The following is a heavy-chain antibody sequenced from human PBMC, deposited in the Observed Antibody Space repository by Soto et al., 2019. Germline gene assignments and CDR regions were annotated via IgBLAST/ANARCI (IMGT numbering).Heavy chain of an antibody. CDR2: ISAYNGNT. Sequence: GASVKVSCTASGYTFTSYGISWVRQAPGQGLEWMGWISAYNGNTNYAQKLQGRVTMTTDTSTSTAYMELRSLRSDDTAVYYCARVGDYDSSGYYYGVYWFDPWGQGTLVTVSS. CDR3: ARVGDYDSSGYYYGVYWFDP. J-gene: IGHJ5*02. CDR1: GYTFTSYG. V-gene: IGHV1-18*01. D-gene: IGHD3-22*01.